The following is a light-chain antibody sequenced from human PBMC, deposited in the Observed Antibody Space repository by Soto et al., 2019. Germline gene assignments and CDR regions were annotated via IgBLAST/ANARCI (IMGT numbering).Light chain of an antibody. Sequence: SVLTQPASVSGSPGQSITISCIGTSSDIGRYNYVSWYQQYPGKAPIFMIYDVSNRPSGVSNRFSGSKSGNTASLTISGLQAEDEADYYCSSYISSSTYVFGTGTKVTVL. CDR2: DVS. CDR1: SSDIGRYNY. J-gene: IGLJ1*01. CDR3: SSYISSSTYV. V-gene: IGLV2-14*01.